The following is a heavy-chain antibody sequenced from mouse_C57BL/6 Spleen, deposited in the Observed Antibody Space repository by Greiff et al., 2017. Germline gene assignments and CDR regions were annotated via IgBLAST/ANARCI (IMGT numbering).Heavy chain of an antibody. CDR2: IDPSDSET. D-gene: IGHD2-3*01. Sequence: QVHVKQSGAELVRPGSSVKLSCKASGYTFTSSWMHWVKQRPIQGLEWIGNIDPSDSETHYNQKFKDKATLTVDKSSSTAYMQLSSLTSEDSAVYYCAREGDGYYGRYFDVWGTGTTVTVSS. J-gene: IGHJ1*03. CDR1: GYTFTSSW. V-gene: IGHV1-52*01. CDR3: AREGDGYYGRYFDV.